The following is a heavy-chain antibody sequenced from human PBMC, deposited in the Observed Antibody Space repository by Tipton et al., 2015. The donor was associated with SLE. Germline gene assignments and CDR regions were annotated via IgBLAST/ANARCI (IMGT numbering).Heavy chain of an antibody. V-gene: IGHV4-39*07. D-gene: IGHD3-16*01. CDR2: LSYSGGT. J-gene: IGHJ2*01. CDR3: ARDLTLGRWYFDL. Sequence: TLSLTCTVSQGPDSSDIYSWGWIRQPPGKGLEWIGSLSYSGGTSDNPSLKSRVTISRETSKNQFSLRLSSVTAADTAVYYCARDLTLGRWYFDLWGRGTRVTVSS. CDR1: QGPDSSDIYS.